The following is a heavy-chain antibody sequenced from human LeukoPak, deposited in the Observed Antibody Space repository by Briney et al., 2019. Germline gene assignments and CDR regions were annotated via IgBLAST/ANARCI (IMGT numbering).Heavy chain of an antibody. J-gene: IGHJ3*02. CDR1: GFTFSSYA. V-gene: IGHV3-30*04. Sequence: PGGSLRLSCAASGFTFSSYAMHWVRQAPGKGLEWVAVISYDGSNKYYADSVKGRFTIPRDNSKNTLYLQMNSLRAEDTAVYYCARALYCGGDCYESDAFDIWGQGTMVTVSS. CDR2: ISYDGSNK. D-gene: IGHD2-21*02. CDR3: ARALYCGGDCYESDAFDI.